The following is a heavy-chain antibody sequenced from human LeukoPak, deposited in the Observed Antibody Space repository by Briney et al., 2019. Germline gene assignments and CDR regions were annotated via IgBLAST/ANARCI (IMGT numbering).Heavy chain of an antibody. CDR2: ISSSSSYL. J-gene: IGHJ4*02. Sequence: GGSLRLSCAASGFTLNTYNMNWVRQAPGKGLEWVSSISSSSSYLFFADSVKGRFSISRDNTKNSLYLQMGGLRAEDTAVYYCARDAVTGYSSGWYKPFPFDSWGQGTLVTVSS. D-gene: IGHD6-19*01. CDR3: ARDAVTGYSSGWYKPFPFDS. CDR1: GFTLNTYN. V-gene: IGHV3-21*01.